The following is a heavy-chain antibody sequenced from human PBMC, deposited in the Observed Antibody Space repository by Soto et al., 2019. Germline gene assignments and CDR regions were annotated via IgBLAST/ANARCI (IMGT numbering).Heavy chain of an antibody. CDR3: AKVERYHYDSSGYYSSPLF. Sequence: EVQLLESGGGLVQPGGSLRLSCAASGFTLSSYAMSWVRQAPGKGLEWVSAISGSGGTTYYADSVKGRFTISRDTSKNTLYLQMNSLRAEDTAVYYCAKVERYHYDSSGYYSSPLFWGQGTLVTVSS. J-gene: IGHJ4*02. D-gene: IGHD3-22*01. CDR1: GFTLSSYA. CDR2: ISGSGGTT. V-gene: IGHV3-23*01.